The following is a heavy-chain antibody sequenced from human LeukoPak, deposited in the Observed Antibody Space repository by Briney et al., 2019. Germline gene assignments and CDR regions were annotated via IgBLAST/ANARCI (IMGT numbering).Heavy chain of an antibody. CDR2: ISYDGSNK. CDR3: ARDGNYYDSSGTNPDW. V-gene: IGHV3-30-3*01. J-gene: IGHJ4*02. Sequence: PGGSLRLSCAASGFTFSSYAMHWVRQAPGKGLEWVAVISYDGSNKYYADSVKGRFTISRDNSKNTLYLQMNSLRAEDTAVYCCARDGNYYDSSGTNPDWWSQGTLVTVSS. D-gene: IGHD3-22*01. CDR1: GFTFSSYA.